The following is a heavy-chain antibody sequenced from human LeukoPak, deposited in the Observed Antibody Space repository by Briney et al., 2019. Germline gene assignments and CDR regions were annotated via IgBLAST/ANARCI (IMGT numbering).Heavy chain of an antibody. V-gene: IGHV3-74*01. CDR1: GFGFSNFW. Sequence: GGSLTLSCAASGFGFSNFWMHWVRQAPGEGMVWVSRIKTDGTTTVYADSVKGRFTISRDNAKNTLYLQMKSLRAEDTAVYFCAREADPRLYASSPPDYWGQGTPVTVSS. J-gene: IGHJ4*01. CDR3: AREADPRLYASSPPDY. D-gene: IGHD2/OR15-2a*01. CDR2: IKTDGTTT.